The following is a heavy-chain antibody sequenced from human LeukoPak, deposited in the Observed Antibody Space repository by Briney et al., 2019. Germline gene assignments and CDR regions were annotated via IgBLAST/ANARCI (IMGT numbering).Heavy chain of an antibody. V-gene: IGHV3-23*01. J-gene: IGHJ4*02. CDR1: GFTFSNYG. Sequence: LPGGSLRLSCAASGFTFSNYGMNWVRQAPGKGLECVSSINTDGAKTYHEDSVKGRFSISRDNSKNTLILQMNSLRVDDTAVYYCAKHLPNLGLDYWGQGILVTVSS. CDR3: AKHLPNLGLDY. CDR2: INTDGAKT.